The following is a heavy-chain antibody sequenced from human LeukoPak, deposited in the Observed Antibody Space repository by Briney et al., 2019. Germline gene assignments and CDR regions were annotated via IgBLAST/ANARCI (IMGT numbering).Heavy chain of an antibody. Sequence: ASVKVSCKASRYIFTGYYMHWVRQAPGQGLEWMGWINPNRGGTNYAQKFQGRVTMTRDTSINTAYMELNRLTSDDTALYYCARDVDHDDSTGKGLVDFWGQGTMVTVSS. CDR1: RYIFTGYY. J-gene: IGHJ3*01. CDR3: ARDVDHDDSTGKGLVDF. CDR2: INPNRGGT. D-gene: IGHD4-11*01. V-gene: IGHV1-2*02.